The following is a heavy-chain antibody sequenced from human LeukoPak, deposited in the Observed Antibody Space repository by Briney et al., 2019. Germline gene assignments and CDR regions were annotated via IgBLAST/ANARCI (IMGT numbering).Heavy chain of an antibody. Sequence: SETLSLTCTVSGGSISSYYWSWIRQPPGKGLEWIGYIHYSGGITYYNPSLKSRVTISVDTSKNQFSLKLSSVTAADTAVYYCARHVPYCSSSSCSIYYFDYWGQGTLVTVSS. CDR2: IHYSGGIT. CDR3: ARHVPYCSSSSCSIYYFDY. V-gene: IGHV4-59*08. D-gene: IGHD2-2*01. J-gene: IGHJ4*02. CDR1: GGSISSYY.